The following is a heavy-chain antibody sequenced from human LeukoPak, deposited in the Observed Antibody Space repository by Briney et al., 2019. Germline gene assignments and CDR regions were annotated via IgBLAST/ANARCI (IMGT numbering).Heavy chain of an antibody. CDR1: GFTFSSCW. J-gene: IGHJ4*02. CDR3: AMTYYYDSSDATPFDY. V-gene: IGHV3-7*01. Sequence: GGSLRLSCAASGFTFSSCWMSWVRQAPGKGLEWVANIKEDGSEKYYVDSVKGRFTISRDDAKNSLYLQMNSLRAEDTAVYYCAMTYYYDSSDATPFDYWGQGTLVTVSS. CDR2: IKEDGSEK. D-gene: IGHD3-22*01.